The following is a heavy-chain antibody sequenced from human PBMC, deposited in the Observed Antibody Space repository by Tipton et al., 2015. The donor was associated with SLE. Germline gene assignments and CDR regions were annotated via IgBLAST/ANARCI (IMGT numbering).Heavy chain of an antibody. CDR1: GGSLSGDTYY. Sequence: TLSLTCTVSGGSLSGDTYYWSWIRQPAGKGLEWIGRIYTSGSTNYNPSLKSRVTISVDTSKNQFSLKLSSVTAADTAVYYCARVLGVVKSYYMDVWGKGTTVTVSS. CDR2: IYTSGST. CDR3: ARVLGVVKSYYMDV. J-gene: IGHJ6*03. V-gene: IGHV4-61*02. D-gene: IGHD3-3*01.